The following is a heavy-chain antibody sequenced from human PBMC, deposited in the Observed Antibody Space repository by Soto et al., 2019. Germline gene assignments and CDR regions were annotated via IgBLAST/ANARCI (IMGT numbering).Heavy chain of an antibody. V-gene: IGHV5-51*01. CDR2: IYPGDSDT. CDR1: GYSFTSYW. J-gene: IGHJ3*02. Sequence: GESLKISCKGSGYSFTSYWIGWVRQMPGKGLEWMGIIYPGDSDTRYSPSFQGQVTISADKSISTAYLQWSSLKASDTAMYYCARLFMGVGAIYAFDIWGQGTMVTVSS. D-gene: IGHD1-26*01. CDR3: ARLFMGVGAIYAFDI.